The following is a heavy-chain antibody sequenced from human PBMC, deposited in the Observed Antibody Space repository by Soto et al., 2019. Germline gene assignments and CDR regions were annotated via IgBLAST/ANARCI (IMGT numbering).Heavy chain of an antibody. CDR2: ISGSGGST. CDR3: AKDCSGGSCYDY. CDR1: GFTFSSYA. V-gene: IGHV3-23*01. J-gene: IGHJ4*02. D-gene: IGHD2-15*01. Sequence: LRLSCAASGFTFSSYAMSWVRQAPGKGLEWVSAISGSGGSTYYADSVKGRFTISRDNSKNTLYLQMNSLRAEDTAVYYCAKDCSGGSCYDYWGQGTLVTVSS.